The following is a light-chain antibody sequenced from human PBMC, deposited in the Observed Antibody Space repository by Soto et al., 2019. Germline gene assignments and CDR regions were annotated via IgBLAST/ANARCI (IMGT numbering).Light chain of an antibody. CDR3: QRYNSDSRT. V-gene: IGKV1-5*01. CDR2: DAS. Sequence: DIQMTQSPSTLSASVGDRVTITCRASQNINAWLAWYQQKPGKAPKFLIYDASILESGVPSRFSGSGSGTEFTLTISSLQPDDFATYDCQRYNSDSRTFGKGTKVEMK. CDR1: QNINAW. J-gene: IGKJ1*01.